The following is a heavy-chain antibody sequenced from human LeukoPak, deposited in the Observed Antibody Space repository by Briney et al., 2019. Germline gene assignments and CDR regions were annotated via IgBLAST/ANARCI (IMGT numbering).Heavy chain of an antibody. V-gene: IGHV1-69*13. Sequence: ASVKVSCNASGGTFSSYAISWVRQAPGQGLEWMGGIIPIFGTANYAQKFQGRVTITADESTSTAYMELSSLRSEDTAVYYCARDMYSSAPAAFDIWGQGTMVTVSS. CDR3: ARDMYSSAPAAFDI. CDR2: IIPIFGTA. D-gene: IGHD6-25*01. CDR1: GGTFSSYA. J-gene: IGHJ3*02.